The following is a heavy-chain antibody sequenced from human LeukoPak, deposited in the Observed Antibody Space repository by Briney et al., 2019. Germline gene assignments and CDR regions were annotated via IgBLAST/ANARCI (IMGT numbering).Heavy chain of an antibody. CDR3: ARDAPSDAEAFLDY. D-gene: IGHD1-26*01. J-gene: IGHJ4*02. CDR1: GFIFSSYS. Sequence: PGGSLRLSCAASGFIFSSYSMNWVRQAPGKGLEWVSSISSSSSYIYYADSVKGRFTISRDNAKNSLYLQMNSLRAEDTAVYYCARDAPSDAEAFLDYWGQGTLVTVSS. CDR2: ISSSSSYI. V-gene: IGHV3-21*01.